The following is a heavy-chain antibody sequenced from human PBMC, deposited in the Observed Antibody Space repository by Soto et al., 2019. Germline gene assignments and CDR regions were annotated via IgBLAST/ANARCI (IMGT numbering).Heavy chain of an antibody. Sequence: QVQLVESGGGVVQPGRSLRLSCAASGFTFSSYAMHWVRQAPGKGLEWVAVISYDGSNKYYADSVKGRFTISRDNSKNTLYLQMNSLRAEDTAVYYCARGSIRGGEYYFDYWGQGTLVTVSS. CDR3: ARGSIRGGEYYFDY. CDR2: ISYDGSNK. J-gene: IGHJ4*02. CDR1: GFTFSSYA. V-gene: IGHV3-30-3*01. D-gene: IGHD3-10*01.